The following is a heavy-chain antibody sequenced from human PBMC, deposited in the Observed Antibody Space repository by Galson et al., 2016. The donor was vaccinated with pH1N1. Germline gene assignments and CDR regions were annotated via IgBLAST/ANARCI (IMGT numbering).Heavy chain of an antibody. J-gene: IGHJ6*03. CDR2: IYPGDSDT. D-gene: IGHD3-16*01. V-gene: IGHV5-51*03. Sequence: QSGAEVKKAGESLKISCQASGYSFATDWIGWVRQTPGKGLEWVGIIYPGDSDTKYSPSFQGQVTMGVDKSISTAYLQWTSLKASYTAMYYCASLSMYPPYYVYFHMDVWGKGTTVTVS. CDR3: ASLSMYPPYYVYFHMDV. CDR1: GYSFATDW.